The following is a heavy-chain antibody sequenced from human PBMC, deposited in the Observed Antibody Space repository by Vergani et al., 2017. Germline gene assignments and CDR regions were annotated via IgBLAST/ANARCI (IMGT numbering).Heavy chain of an antibody. Sequence: EVQLVESGGGLVKPGGSLRLSCAASGFTFSSYSMNWVRQAPGKGLEWVSSISSSSSYIYYADSVKGRFTISRDNAKNSLYLQMNSLRAEDTAVYYCARDGAAYCGGDCSPDYWGQGTLVTGSS. CDR1: GFTFSSYS. D-gene: IGHD2-21*02. CDR2: ISSSSSYI. CDR3: ARDGAAYCGGDCSPDY. J-gene: IGHJ4*02. V-gene: IGHV3-21*01.